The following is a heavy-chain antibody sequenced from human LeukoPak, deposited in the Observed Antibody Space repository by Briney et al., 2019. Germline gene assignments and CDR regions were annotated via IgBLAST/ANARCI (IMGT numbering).Heavy chain of an antibody. D-gene: IGHD3-9*01. Sequence: ASVKVSCKASGYIFTNYAIHWVRQAPGQRLEWMGWINAGNGKANYSQKFRGRVTLTRDTSASTAYMELSSLRSADTAVYYCARGYYDLLTGHVVTYYFDYWGQGTLVTVSS. CDR2: INAGNGKA. J-gene: IGHJ4*02. V-gene: IGHV1-3*01. CDR3: ARGYYDLLTGHVVTYYFDY. CDR1: GYIFTNYA.